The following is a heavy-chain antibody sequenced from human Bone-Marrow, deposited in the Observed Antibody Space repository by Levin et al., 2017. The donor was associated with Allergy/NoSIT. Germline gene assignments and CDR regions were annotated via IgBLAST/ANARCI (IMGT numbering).Heavy chain of an antibody. J-gene: IGHJ4*02. CDR3: ARDHRPYYYDNNGYSLLPHDS. V-gene: IGHV1-2*02. CDR2: INANSGDT. Sequence: ASVKVSCKASGYTFIAYYMHWVRQAPGQGLEWMGWINANSGDTKYAQRFQGRVTMTRDTSISTIYMELSMLTSDDTAVYYCARDHRPYYYDNNGYSLLPHDSWGQETLVTVSS. D-gene: IGHD3-22*01. CDR1: GYTFIAYY.